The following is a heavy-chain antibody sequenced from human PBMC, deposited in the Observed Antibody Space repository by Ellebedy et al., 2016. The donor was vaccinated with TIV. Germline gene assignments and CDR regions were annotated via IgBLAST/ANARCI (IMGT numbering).Heavy chain of an antibody. D-gene: IGHD5-18*01. J-gene: IGHJ5*02. V-gene: IGHV4-38-2*02. CDR1: DYSISSGYY. Sequence: SETLSLXCTVSDYSISSGYYWGWIRQPPGKGLEWIGYIYHSRGTNYNPSLKGRVTISIDTSRKQFSLKLKSVTAADTAVYYCATQGGRLPGYSWFDPWGQGTLVTVSS. CDR2: IYHSRGT. CDR3: ATQGGRLPGYSWFDP.